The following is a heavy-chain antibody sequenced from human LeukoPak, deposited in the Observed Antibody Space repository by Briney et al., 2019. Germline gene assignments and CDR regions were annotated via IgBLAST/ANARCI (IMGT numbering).Heavy chain of an antibody. CDR2: IYPGDSDT. CDR1: GYRFTSYW. D-gene: IGHD1-26*01. V-gene: IGHV5-51*01. Sequence: GESLQISCKGSGYRFTSYWIGWVRPMPGKGREWIGFIYPGDSDTRYSPSFQGQVTISADKSMSTAYLQWSSLKASDTAMYYCARRRGRYSGDAFDIWGQGTMVTVSS. CDR3: ARRRGRYSGDAFDI. J-gene: IGHJ3*02.